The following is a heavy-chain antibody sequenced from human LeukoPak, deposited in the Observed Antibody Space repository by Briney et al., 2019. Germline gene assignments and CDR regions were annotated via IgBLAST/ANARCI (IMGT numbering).Heavy chain of an antibody. D-gene: IGHD3-22*01. CDR2: IYYSGST. V-gene: IGHV4-59*08. J-gene: IGHJ4*02. CDR3: ARQMPGYYDSSGYYYGPPRGPFDY. Sequence: SETLSLTCTVSGGSISSYYWSWIRQPPGKGLEWIGYIYYSGSTNYNPSLKSRVTISVDTSKNQFSLKLSSVTAADTAVYYCARQMPGYYDSSGYYYGPPRGPFDYWGQGTLVTVSS. CDR1: GGSISSYY.